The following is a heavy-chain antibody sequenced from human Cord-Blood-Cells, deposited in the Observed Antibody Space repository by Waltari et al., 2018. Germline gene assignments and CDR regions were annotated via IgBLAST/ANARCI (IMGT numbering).Heavy chain of an antibody. CDR3: ARKSSSWYYYYYGMDV. Sequence: QLQLQESGPGLVKPSETLSLTCTVSGGSISSSSYYWGWFRPPPGKGLEWIGSIYYSGSTYYNPSLKSRVTISVDTSKNQFSLKLSSVTAADTAVYYCARKSSSWYYYYYGMDVWGQGTTVTVSS. CDR2: IYYSGST. V-gene: IGHV4-39*01. D-gene: IGHD6-13*01. CDR1: GGSISSSSYY. J-gene: IGHJ6*02.